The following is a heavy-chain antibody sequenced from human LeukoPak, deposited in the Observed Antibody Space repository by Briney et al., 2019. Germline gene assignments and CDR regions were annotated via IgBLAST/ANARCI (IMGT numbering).Heavy chain of an antibody. J-gene: IGHJ4*02. Sequence: TGGSLRLSCAASGFTFSSYSMNWVRQAPGKGLEWVSSISSSSSYIYYADSVKGRFTISRDNAKNSLYLQMNSLRAEDTAVYYCARDSQVLQQLVKGYFDYWGQGTLVTVSS. CDR1: GFTFSSYS. CDR3: ARDSQVLQQLVKGYFDY. CDR2: ISSSSSYI. V-gene: IGHV3-21*01. D-gene: IGHD6-13*01.